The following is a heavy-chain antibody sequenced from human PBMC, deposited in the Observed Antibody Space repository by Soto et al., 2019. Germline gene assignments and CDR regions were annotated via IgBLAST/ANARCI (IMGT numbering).Heavy chain of an antibody. CDR1: GFTFSSYA. CDR3: ARHGRNTHFDS. D-gene: IGHD1-26*01. V-gene: IGHV3-23*01. CDR2: ISGSGGST. Sequence: GGSLRLSCAASGFTFSSYAMSWVRQAPGKGLEWVSAISGSGGSTYYADSVKGRFTISRDNSKNTLYLQMNSLRAADTAVYYCARHGRNTHFDSWGQGTLVTVSS. J-gene: IGHJ4*02.